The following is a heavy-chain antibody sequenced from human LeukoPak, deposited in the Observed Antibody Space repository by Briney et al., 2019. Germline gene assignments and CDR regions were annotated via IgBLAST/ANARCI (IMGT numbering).Heavy chain of an antibody. CDR1: GGTFSSYA. J-gene: IGHJ4*02. CDR3: ARGDTYYYDSSGYYPY. D-gene: IGHD3-22*01. V-gene: IGHV1-69*06. CDR2: IIPIFGTA. Sequence: SVKVSCKASGGTFSSYASSWVRQAPGQGLEWMGGIIPIFGTANYAQKFQGRVTITADKSTSTAYMELSSLRSEDTAVYYCARGDTYYYDSSGYYPYWGQGTLVTVSS.